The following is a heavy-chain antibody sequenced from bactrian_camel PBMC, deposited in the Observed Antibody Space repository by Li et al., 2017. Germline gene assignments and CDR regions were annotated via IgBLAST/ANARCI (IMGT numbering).Heavy chain of an antibody. D-gene: IGHD6*01. CDR3: ATIRWMVVTGSHAGFGY. J-gene: IGHJ6*01. CDR2: IDTDGTT. Sequence: HVQLVESGGGSALPGGSLRLTCALSPGAEIAASMAWFRQKPGKEREGVAAIDTDGTTSYADSVKGRFTISQDGAKNTLYLEMNGLKPEDTALYYCATIRWMVVTGSHAGFGYWGQGTQVTVS. V-gene: IGHV3S53*01. CDR1: PGAEIAAS.